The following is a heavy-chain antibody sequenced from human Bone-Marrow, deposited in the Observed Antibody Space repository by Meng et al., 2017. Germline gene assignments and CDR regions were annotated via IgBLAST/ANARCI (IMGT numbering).Heavy chain of an antibody. CDR3: AKVCSSSWYDGGHFDL. CDR1: GFIFSDYY. Sequence: GESLKISCAASGFIFSDYYMTWIRQAPGKGLEWVSQISRSGTTIYYADSVKGRFTVSRDNAKNSLFLQMNSLRAEDTALYYCAKVCSSSWYDGGHFDLWGRGTLVTVSS. D-gene: IGHD6-13*01. CDR2: ISRSGTTI. V-gene: IGHV3-11*01. J-gene: IGHJ2*01.